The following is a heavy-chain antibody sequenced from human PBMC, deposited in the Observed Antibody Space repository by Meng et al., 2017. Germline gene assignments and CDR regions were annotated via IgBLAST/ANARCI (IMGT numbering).Heavy chain of an antibody. J-gene: IGHJ3*02. Sequence: ASVKVSCKASGYTFTGYYMHWVRQAPGQGLEWMGWINPNSGGTNYAQKFQGRVTMTRDTSISTAYMELSRLRSDDTAVYYCARPSSDILTGYYTGSDAFDIWGQGTMVTVSS. D-gene: IGHD3-9*01. V-gene: IGHV1-2*02. CDR3: ARPSSDILTGYYTGSDAFDI. CDR2: INPNSGGT. CDR1: GYTFTGYY.